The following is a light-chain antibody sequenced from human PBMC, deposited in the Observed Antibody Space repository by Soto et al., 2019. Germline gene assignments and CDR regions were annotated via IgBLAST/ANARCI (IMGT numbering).Light chain of an antibody. J-gene: IGKJ5*01. CDR1: HRLNTY. CDR3: QQYYSYPIT. V-gene: IGKV1-8*01. Sequence: AIRMTQSPSSLSASTGDRVTITCRASHRLNTYLAWYQQKPGKAPKLLIYAASTLQSGVPSRFSGSGSGTDFTLTISCLQSEDFATYYCQQYYSYPITFGQGTRLEIK. CDR2: AAS.